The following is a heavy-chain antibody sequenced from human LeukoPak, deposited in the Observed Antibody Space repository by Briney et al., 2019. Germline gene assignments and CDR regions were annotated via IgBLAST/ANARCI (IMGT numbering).Heavy chain of an antibody. CDR2: INPSGGST. CDR3: ARSKGIVGAIRRWYYFDY. D-gene: IGHD1-26*01. J-gene: IGHJ4*02. Sequence: GAPVKVSCKASGYTFTSYYMHWVRQAPGQGLEWMGIINPSGGSTSYAQKFQGRVTITTDESTSTAYMELSSLRSEDTAVYYCARSKGIVGAIRRWYYFDYWGQGTLVTVSS. V-gene: IGHV1-46*01. CDR1: GYTFTSYY.